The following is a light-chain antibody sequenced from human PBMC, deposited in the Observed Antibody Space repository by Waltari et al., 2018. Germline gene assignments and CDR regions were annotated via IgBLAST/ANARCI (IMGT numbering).Light chain of an antibody. CDR2: ASS. CDR1: QGISTY. Sequence: IQLTKSPSFLSASIGNRVNITCQAGQGISTYLAWYQQKSGKAPKLLIYASSTLQSGVPSRFSGSGSGTEFTLTISSLQPEDFATYYCQQLNSYAWTFGQGTKVEIK. CDR3: QQLNSYAWT. V-gene: IGKV1-9*01. J-gene: IGKJ1*01.